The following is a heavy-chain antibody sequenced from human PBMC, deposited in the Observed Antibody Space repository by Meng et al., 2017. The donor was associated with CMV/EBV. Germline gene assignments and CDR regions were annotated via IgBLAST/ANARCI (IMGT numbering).Heavy chain of an antibody. CDR3: ARHEGPYCSSTSCPSFPWDYYYYGMDV. CDR1: GGSISSSSYY. CDR2: IYYSGST. D-gene: IGHD2-2*01. J-gene: IGHJ6*02. V-gene: IGHV4-39*01. Sequence: SETLSLTCTVSGGSISSSSYYWGWIRQPPGKGLEWIGSIYYSGSTYYNPSLKSRVTISVDTSKNQFSLKLSSVTAADTAVDYCARHEGPYCSSTSCPSFPWDYYYYGMDVWGQGTTVTVSS.